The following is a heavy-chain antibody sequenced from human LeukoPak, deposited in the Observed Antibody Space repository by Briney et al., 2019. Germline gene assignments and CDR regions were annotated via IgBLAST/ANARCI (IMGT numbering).Heavy chain of an antibody. CDR2: INHSGST. J-gene: IGHJ5*02. V-gene: IGHV4-34*01. CDR3: ARGGAGIAVAGTWP. D-gene: IGHD6-19*01. Sequence: PSETLSLTCAVYGGSFSGYYWNWIRQPPGKGLEWTGEINHSGSTNYNPSLKSRVTISVDTSKNQFSLKLSSVTAADTAVYYCARGGAGIAVAGTWPWGQGTLVTVSS. CDR1: GGSFSGYY.